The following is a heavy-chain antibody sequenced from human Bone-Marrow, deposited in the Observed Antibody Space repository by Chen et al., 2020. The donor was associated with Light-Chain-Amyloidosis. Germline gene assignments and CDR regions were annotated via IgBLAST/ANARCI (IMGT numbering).Heavy chain of an antibody. CDR3: AKDMTGQLPRSHGMVV. Sequence: EVQVMESGGGLVEPGGSLRLSCAASGFKFGDYAMHWVRQVQGKGLEWVSSISWNSGRVGYAVSVKGRFTISRDNSGNSLYLEMKNLRPEDTALYYCAKDMTGQLPRSHGMVVWGRGTMVTVSS. J-gene: IGHJ6*01. D-gene: IGHD2-2*01. CDR1: GFKFGDYA. CDR2: ISWNSGRV. V-gene: IGHV3-9*01.